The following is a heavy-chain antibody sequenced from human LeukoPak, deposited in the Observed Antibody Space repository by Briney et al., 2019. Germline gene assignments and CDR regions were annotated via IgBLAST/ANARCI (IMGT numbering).Heavy chain of an antibody. CDR3: ARGLGLWGYCSSTSCYRGEFDY. CDR1: GGSISSGGYS. V-gene: IGHV4-61*08. D-gene: IGHD2-2*02. Sequence: SETLSLTRAVSGGSISSGGYSWSWIRQPPGKGLEWIGYIYYSGSTNYNPSLKSRVTISVDTSKNQFSLKLSSVTAADTAVYYCARGLGLWGYCSSTSCYRGEFDYWGQGTLVTVSS. J-gene: IGHJ4*02. CDR2: IYYSGST.